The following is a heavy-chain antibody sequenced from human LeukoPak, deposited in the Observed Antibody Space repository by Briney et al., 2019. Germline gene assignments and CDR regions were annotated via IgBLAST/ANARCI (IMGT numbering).Heavy chain of an antibody. CDR1: GGSISSYY. V-gene: IGHV4-59*01. CDR3: ARGDFGGAPRYFQH. D-gene: IGHD3-16*01. Sequence: PSETLSLTCTVSGGSISSYYWSWFRQPPGKGLDWIGYIYYSGSTNYNPSLKSRVTVSVDTSKNQFSLKLSSVTAADTAVYYCARGDFGGAPRYFQHWGQGTLVTVSS. J-gene: IGHJ1*01. CDR2: IYYSGST.